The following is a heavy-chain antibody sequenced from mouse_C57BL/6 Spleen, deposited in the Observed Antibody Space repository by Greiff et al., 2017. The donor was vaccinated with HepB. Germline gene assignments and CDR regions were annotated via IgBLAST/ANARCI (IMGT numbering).Heavy chain of an antibody. D-gene: IGHD1-1*01. CDR3: ANYYGSSPYWYFDV. J-gene: IGHJ1*03. Sequence: EVKLVESGGGLVKPGGSLKLSCAASGFTFSDYGMHWVRQAPEKGLEWVAYISSGSSTIYYADTVKGRFTISRDNAKNTLFLQMTSLRSEDTAMYYFANYYGSSPYWYFDVWGTGTTVTVSS. V-gene: IGHV5-17*01. CDR1: GFTFSDYG. CDR2: ISSGSSTI.